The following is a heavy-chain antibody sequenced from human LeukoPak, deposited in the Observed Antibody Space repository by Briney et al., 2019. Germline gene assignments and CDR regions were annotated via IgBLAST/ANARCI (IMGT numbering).Heavy chain of an antibody. CDR3: ARDVWPSDARQLLFRVNSGYDSFDY. CDR2: IYPDDSDT. Sequence: GESLKISCKGSGYTFTSYWIGWVRQMPGKGLEWMGIIYPDDSDTRYSPSFQGQVTISADKSISIAYLQWSGLQASDTAMYYCARDVWPSDARQLLFRVNSGYDSFDYWGQGTLVTVSS. CDR1: GYTFTSYW. J-gene: IGHJ4*02. D-gene: IGHD5-12*01. V-gene: IGHV5-51*01.